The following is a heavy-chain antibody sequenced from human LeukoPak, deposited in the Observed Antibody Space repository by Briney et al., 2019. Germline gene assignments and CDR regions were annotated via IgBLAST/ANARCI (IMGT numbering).Heavy chain of an antibody. J-gene: IGHJ4*02. CDR3: ATNYGGNSALFDY. D-gene: IGHD4-23*01. CDR1: GYSISSGYY. CDR2: IYHSGST. V-gene: IGHV4-38-2*02. Sequence: SETLSLTCTVSGYSISSGYYWGWIRQPPGKGLEWIGSIYHSGSTYYNPSLKSRVNISVDTSKNQFSLKLSSVTAADTAVYYCATNYGGNSALFDYWGQGTLVTVSS.